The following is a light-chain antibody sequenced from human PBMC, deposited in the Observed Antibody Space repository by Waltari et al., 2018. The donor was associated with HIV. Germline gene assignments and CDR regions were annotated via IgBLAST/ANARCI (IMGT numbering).Light chain of an antibody. CDR3: SSYISTTTL. CDR1: SSDIGHYKY. V-gene: IGLV2-14*01. J-gene: IGLJ1*01. Sequence: QSAPTQPASVSGSPGPSITISCTGTSSDIGHYKYVSWYQQSPGKPPKLMIYEVSNRSSGVSTRFAGSKSGNTASLTISGLQAEDEADYYCSSYISTTTLFGTGTKVTVL. CDR2: EVS.